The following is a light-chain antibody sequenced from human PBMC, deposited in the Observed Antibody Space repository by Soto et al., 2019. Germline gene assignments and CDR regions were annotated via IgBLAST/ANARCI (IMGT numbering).Light chain of an antibody. V-gene: IGKV1-16*02. CDR3: QHYKTYPIT. CDR2: AAS. J-gene: IGKJ5*01. Sequence: DIQMTQSPSSLSVSVGDKVTITCRASQDISTHLAWFQQKPGKAPKSLISAASSLQSGVPSKFSGSGSGTDFTLTITNLEPEDSATYYCQHYKTYPITFGQGTRLEIK. CDR1: QDISTH.